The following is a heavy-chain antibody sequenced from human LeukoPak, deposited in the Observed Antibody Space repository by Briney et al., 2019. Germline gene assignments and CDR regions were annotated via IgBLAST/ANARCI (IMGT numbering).Heavy chain of an antibody. CDR1: GGSISSSSYY. D-gene: IGHD5-18*01. J-gene: IGHJ3*02. CDR2: IYYSVST. V-gene: IGHV4-39*07. CDR3: ASRYSYGSSNAFDI. Sequence: PSETLSLTCTVSGGSISSSSYYWGWIRQPPGKGLEWIGSIYYSVSTYYNPSLKSRVTISVDTSKNQFSLKLSSVTAADTAVYYCASRYSYGSSNAFDIWGQGTMVTVSS.